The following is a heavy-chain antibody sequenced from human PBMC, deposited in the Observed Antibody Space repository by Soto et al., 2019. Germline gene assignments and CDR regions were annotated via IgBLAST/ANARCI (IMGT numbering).Heavy chain of an antibody. V-gene: IGHV3-11*01. Sequence: GGSLRLSCAASGFTFSDYYMSWIRQAPGKGLEWVSYISSSGSTIYYADSVKGRFTISRDNAKNSLYLQMNSLRAEDTAVYYCARDSPVGITIFGVVIKGGFDYWGQGTLVTVSS. D-gene: IGHD3-3*01. CDR2: ISSSGSTI. CDR3: ARDSPVGITIFGVVIKGGFDY. J-gene: IGHJ4*02. CDR1: GFTFSDYY.